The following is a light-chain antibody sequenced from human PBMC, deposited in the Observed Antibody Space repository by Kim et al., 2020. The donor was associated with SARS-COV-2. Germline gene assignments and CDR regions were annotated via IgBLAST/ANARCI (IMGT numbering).Light chain of an antibody. CDR1: QSVSKY. V-gene: IGKV3-11*01. CDR2: DTS. J-gene: IGKJ5*01. Sequence: EIVLTQSPATLSLSPGETATLSCRTSQSVSKYLAWFQQKPGQAPRLLIYDTSNRATGTPARCSGGGSGTDFTLTVSSLEPEDFAVYYCQQRSSWPRVTFGQGTRLEIK. CDR3: QQRSSWPRVT.